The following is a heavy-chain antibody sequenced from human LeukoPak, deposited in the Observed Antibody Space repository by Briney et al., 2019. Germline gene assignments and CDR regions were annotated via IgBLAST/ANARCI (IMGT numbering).Heavy chain of an antibody. Sequence: GGSLRLSCAASGFTFDDYAMHWVRQAPGKGLEWVSGISWNSGSIGYADSVKGRFTISRDNAKNSLYLQMNSLRAEDTALYYCARRAGGYSHPYDYWGQGVLVTVSS. J-gene: IGHJ4*02. CDR1: GFTFDDYA. CDR3: ARRAGGYSHPYDY. V-gene: IGHV3-9*01. CDR2: ISWNSGSI. D-gene: IGHD4-23*01.